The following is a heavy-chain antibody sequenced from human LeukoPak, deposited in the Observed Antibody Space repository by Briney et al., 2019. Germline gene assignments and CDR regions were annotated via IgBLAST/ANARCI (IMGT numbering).Heavy chain of an antibody. Sequence: GASVKVSYKASGYTFTSYGISWVRQAPGQGLEWMGWISAYNGNTNYAQKLQGRVTMTTDTSTSTAYMELRSLRSDDTAVYYCAREPTAMAPYNWFDPWGQGTLVTVSS. D-gene: IGHD5-18*01. CDR1: GYTFTSYG. CDR3: AREPTAMAPYNWFDP. J-gene: IGHJ5*02. CDR2: ISAYNGNT. V-gene: IGHV1-18*04.